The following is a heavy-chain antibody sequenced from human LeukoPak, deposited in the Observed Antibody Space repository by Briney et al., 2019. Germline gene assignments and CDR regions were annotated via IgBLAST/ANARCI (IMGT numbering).Heavy chain of an antibody. CDR2: TSYSRTT. D-gene: IGHD6-19*01. V-gene: IGHV4-59*08. CDR3: AKLGHSDGWYLGAFDI. J-gene: IGHJ3*02. CDR1: GGSFTGHY. Sequence: PSETLSLTCAVSGGSFTGHYWNWIRQTPGMGLEWMGYTSYSRTTIYNSYFKGGATMSIETSKNQLYLSLPSVTATDTAVYCCAKLGHSDGWYLGAFDIWGQGTTVIVSS.